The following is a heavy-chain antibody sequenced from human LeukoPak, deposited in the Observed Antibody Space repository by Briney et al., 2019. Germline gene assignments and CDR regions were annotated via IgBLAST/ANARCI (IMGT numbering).Heavy chain of an antibody. D-gene: IGHD4-17*01. CDR3: ARQKYGDYRNAFEI. J-gene: IGHJ3*02. Sequence: SETLSLTCTVSGGSISSSSYYWGWIRQPPGKGLEWIGYIYYSGSTYYNPSLKSRVTMSVDTSKNQFSLKLTSVTAADTGVYYCARQKYGDYRNAFEIWGQGNMVTVSS. V-gene: IGHV4-39*01. CDR2: IYYSGST. CDR1: GGSISSSSYY.